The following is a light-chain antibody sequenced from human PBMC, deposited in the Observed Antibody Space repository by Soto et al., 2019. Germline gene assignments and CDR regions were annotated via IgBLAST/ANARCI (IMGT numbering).Light chain of an antibody. CDR3: QQYGTLPLT. CDR1: QSISNS. CDR2: DAS. V-gene: IGKV3-11*01. J-gene: IGKJ4*01. Sequence: EIVLTQSPATLSLSPGERATLSCRASQSISNSLAWYQQKPGQAPRLLIYDASTRATGIPARFSGSGSGTDFTLTISRLEPEDFAVYYCQQYGTLPLTFGGGTKVDIK.